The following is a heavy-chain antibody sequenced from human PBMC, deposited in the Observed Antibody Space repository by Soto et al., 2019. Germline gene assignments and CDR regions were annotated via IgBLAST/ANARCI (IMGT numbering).Heavy chain of an antibody. D-gene: IGHD6-19*01. Sequence: QVQLQESGPGLVKPSGTLSLTCAVSGGSISSSDWWSWVRQPPGKGLQWIGETSHRGSTTYNPSLKSRVTIAADTSKNQFSLKLSSVTAADTAVYYCARDGHSSGWSWGQGTLVTVSS. CDR1: GGSISSSDW. J-gene: IGHJ5*02. CDR2: TSHRGST. CDR3: ARDGHSSGWS. V-gene: IGHV4-4*02.